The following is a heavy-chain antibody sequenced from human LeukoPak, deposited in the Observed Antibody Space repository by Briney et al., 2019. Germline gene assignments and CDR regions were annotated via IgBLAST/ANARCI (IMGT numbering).Heavy chain of an antibody. V-gene: IGHV4-61*02. CDR2: ISTSGST. Sequence: SETLSLTCTVSGGSIRSGSYYWSWIRQPAGKGLEWIGRISTSGSTNYNPSLKSRVTISIDTSKNQFSLKVRSVTAADTAVYYCARADRYVEIFRHWGQGTLVTVSS. CDR1: GGSIRSGSYY. J-gene: IGHJ4*02. D-gene: IGHD3-16*02. CDR3: ARADRYVEIFRH.